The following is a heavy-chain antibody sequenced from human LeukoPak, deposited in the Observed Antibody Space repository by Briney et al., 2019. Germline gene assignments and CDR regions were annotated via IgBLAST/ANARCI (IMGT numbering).Heavy chain of an antibody. Sequence: GGSLRLSCAASGFTFSSYAMSWARQAPGKGLEWVAFIRLDGSDKYYPDSVKGRFTISRDNSKNTLYLQMNSLRPEDTAIYYCAKGGVAPDYWGQGTLVTVSS. J-gene: IGHJ4*02. CDR2: IRLDGSDK. CDR3: AKGGVAPDY. CDR1: GFTFSSYA. D-gene: IGHD2-21*01. V-gene: IGHV3-30*02.